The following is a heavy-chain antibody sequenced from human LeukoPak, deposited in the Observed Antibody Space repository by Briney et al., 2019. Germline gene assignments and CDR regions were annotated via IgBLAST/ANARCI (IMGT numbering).Heavy chain of an antibody. V-gene: IGHV3-30*03. Sequence: PGRSLRLSCAASGFTFSTYGMNWVRQAPGKGLEWVAVISYHGNNKFYEDSVKGRFTISRDNSKNTLYLQMNSLRAEDTAVYYCARVLNYYDSSGYYFSYWGQGTLVTVSS. D-gene: IGHD3-22*01. J-gene: IGHJ4*02. CDR1: GFTFSTYG. CDR3: ARVLNYYDSSGYYFSY. CDR2: ISYHGNNK.